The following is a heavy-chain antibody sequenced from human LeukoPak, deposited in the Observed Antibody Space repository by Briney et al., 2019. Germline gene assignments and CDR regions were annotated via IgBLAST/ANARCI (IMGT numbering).Heavy chain of an antibody. J-gene: IGHJ5*02. V-gene: IGHV4-39*01. D-gene: IGHD2-15*01. Sequence: SEALSLTCTVSGGSTSSSSYCGGWIRQPPGKGLEWIGIICYSESTLYNPSLKSRFTLSVDTSKTQFSLKLSSVTAADTAFYYCARHGNIVVVVAAGGFDPWGQGTLVTVSS. CDR3: ARHGNIVVVVAAGGFDP. CDR1: GGSTSSSSYC. CDR2: ICYSEST.